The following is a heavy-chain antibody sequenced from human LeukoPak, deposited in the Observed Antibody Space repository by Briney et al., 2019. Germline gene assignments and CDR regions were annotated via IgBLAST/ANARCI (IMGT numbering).Heavy chain of an antibody. J-gene: IGHJ4*02. Sequence: ASVKVSCKVSGYTFTDYCMHWVQQAPGKGLEWMGLVDPEDGETIYAEKFQGRVTITADTSTDTAYMELSSLRSEDTAVYYCATEFRYGSGSYPFDYWGQGTLVTVSS. D-gene: IGHD3-10*01. CDR2: VDPEDGET. CDR1: GYTFTDYC. V-gene: IGHV1-69-2*01. CDR3: ATEFRYGSGSYPFDY.